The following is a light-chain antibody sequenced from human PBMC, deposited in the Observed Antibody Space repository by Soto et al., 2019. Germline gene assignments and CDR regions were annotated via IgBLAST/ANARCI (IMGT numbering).Light chain of an antibody. CDR3: QQYGSSLLL. CDR2: GAS. J-gene: IGKJ4*01. Sequence: EIVLTQSPGTLSLSPGERATLSCRASQSVSSSYLAWYQQKPGQAPRLLIYGASSRATGIPDRFSGSGSGTDFTLTISRLDPEDFAVYYCQQYGSSLLLLGGLT. V-gene: IGKV3-20*01. CDR1: QSVSSSY.